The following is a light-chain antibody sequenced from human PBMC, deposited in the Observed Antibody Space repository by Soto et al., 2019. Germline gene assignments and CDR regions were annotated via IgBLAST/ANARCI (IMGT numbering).Light chain of an antibody. CDR1: QSVSSSY. V-gene: IGKV3-20*01. CDR3: QQYDRSPRT. J-gene: IGKJ1*01. Sequence: EIVLTQSPGTLSLSPGERATLSCRARQSVSSSYLAWYQQKPGQAPSLLIYGASSRATGIPDRFSGSGSGTDFTLTISRLEPEDFAVYYCQQYDRSPRTFGQGTKV. CDR2: GAS.